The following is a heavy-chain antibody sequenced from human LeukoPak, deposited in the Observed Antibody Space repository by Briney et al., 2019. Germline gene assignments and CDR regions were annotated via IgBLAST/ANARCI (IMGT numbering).Heavy chain of an antibody. V-gene: IGHV4-34*01. CDR2: INHSGST. CDR1: GGSFSGYY. D-gene: IGHD2-15*01. J-gene: IGHJ2*01. CDR3: ARARILRSWYFDL. Sequence: SETLSLTCAVYGGSFSGYYWSWIRRPPGKGLEWIGEINHSGSTNYNPSLKSRVTISVGTSKNQFSLKLSSVTAADTAVYYCARARILRSWYFDLWGRGTLVTVSS.